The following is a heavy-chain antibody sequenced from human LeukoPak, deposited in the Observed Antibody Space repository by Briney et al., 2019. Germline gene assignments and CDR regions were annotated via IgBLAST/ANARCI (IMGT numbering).Heavy chain of an antibody. CDR2: ISGSGGST. J-gene: IGHJ4*02. Sequence: GGSLRLSCAASGFTFSSYAMSWVRQAPGKGLEWVSAISGSGGSTYYADSVKGRFTISRDNSKNTLYLQMNSLRAEDTAVYYCAKASGRIVVVITEADYWGQGTLVTVSS. CDR3: AKASGRIVVVITEADY. D-gene: IGHD3-22*01. CDR1: GFTFSSYA. V-gene: IGHV3-23*01.